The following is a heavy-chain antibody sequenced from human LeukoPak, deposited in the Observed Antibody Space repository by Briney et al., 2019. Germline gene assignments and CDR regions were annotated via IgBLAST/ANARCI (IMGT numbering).Heavy chain of an antibody. CDR3: SRESGAFSPFGY. D-gene: IGHD1-26*01. V-gene: IGHV4-4*02. J-gene: IGHJ4*02. CDR2: ISLSGLT. CDR1: GGSISSTNW. Sequence: PSGTLSLTCGVSGGSISSTNWWSWLRQPPGQGLEWIGEISLSGLTNYTPSLKSRVTMSLDKSKNHLSLNLTSVTAADTAVYYCSRESGAFSPFGYWGQGTLVTVSS.